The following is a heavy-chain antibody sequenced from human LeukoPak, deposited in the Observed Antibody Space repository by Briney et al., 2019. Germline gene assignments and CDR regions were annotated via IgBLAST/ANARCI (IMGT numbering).Heavy chain of an antibody. CDR1: GGSISSYH. CDR3: ARDRLRYSSSPDAFDI. D-gene: IGHD6-6*01. V-gene: IGHV4-59*01. CDR2: IYYSGST. Sequence: SETLSLTCTVSGGSISSYHWSWIRQPPGKGLEWIGYIYYSGSTNYNPSLKSRVTISVDTSKNQFSLKLSSVTAADTAVYYCARDRLRYSSSPDAFDIWGQGTMVTVSS. J-gene: IGHJ3*02.